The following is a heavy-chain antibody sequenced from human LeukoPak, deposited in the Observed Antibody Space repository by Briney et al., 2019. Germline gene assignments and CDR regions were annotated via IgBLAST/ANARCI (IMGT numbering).Heavy chain of an antibody. CDR1: GYTFTGYY. CDR3: ARDSAQRYSGYDRLGY. V-gene: IGHV1-2*06. CDR2: INPNSGGT. D-gene: IGHD5-12*01. J-gene: IGHJ4*02. Sequence: ASVKVSCKASGYTFTGYYMHWVRQAPGQGLEWMGRINPNSGGTNYAQKFQGRVTMNRDTSISTAYMELSRLRSDDTAVYYCARDSAQRYSGYDRLGYWGQGTLVTVSS.